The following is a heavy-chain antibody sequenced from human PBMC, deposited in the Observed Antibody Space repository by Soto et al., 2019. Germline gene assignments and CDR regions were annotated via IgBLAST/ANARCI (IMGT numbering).Heavy chain of an antibody. D-gene: IGHD3-3*02. Sequence: GGSLRLSCAASGFTFSNHAMSWVRQAPGKGLEWVSAVSGGGGSSFYADSVKGRFTISRDNSKNTVSLQMSGLRVEDTALYYCVRGLLAFFDFWGQGTPVTVSS. CDR2: VSGGGGSS. J-gene: IGHJ4*02. CDR3: VRGLLAFFDF. CDR1: GFTFSNHA. V-gene: IGHV3-23*01.